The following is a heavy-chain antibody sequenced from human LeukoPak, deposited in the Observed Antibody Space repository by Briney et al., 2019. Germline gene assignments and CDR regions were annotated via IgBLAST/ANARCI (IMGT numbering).Heavy chain of an antibody. V-gene: IGHV4-39*07. CDR3: ASFSRMLFDY. J-gene: IGHJ4*02. CDR1: GGSISSSSYY. CDR2: IYYSGST. Sequence: SETLSLTCTVSGGSISSSSYYWGWIRQPPGKGLEWIGSIYYSGSTYYNPSLKSRVTIPVDTSKNQFSLKLSSVTAADTAVYYCASFSRMLFDYWGQGTLVTVSS. D-gene: IGHD3-16*01.